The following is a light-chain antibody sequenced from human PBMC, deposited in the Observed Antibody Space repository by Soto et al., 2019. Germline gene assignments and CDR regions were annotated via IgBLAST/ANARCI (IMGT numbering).Light chain of an antibody. J-gene: IGKJ5*01. CDR2: VAS. CDR3: QQSFSSPPIT. Sequence: DIQMTQSPSSLSASLGDTVTISCRASQNIENYLHWYQQKAGKAPEVLLYVASVLKDGVSSRFSGSGYGTDFTLTITNLQPEDFAMYYCQQSFSSPPITFGQGTRLYIK. CDR1: QNIENY. V-gene: IGKV1-39*01.